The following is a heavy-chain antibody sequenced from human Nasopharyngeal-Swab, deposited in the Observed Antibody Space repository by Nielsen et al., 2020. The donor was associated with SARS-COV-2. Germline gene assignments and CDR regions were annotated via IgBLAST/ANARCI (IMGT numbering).Heavy chain of an antibody. CDR1: GFTFSSYW. CDR2: INEDESEK. CDR3: ARDQSSGSYYRYYYYGMDV. D-gene: IGHD3-10*01. J-gene: IGHJ6*02. V-gene: IGHV3-7*01. Sequence: GESLKISCAASGFTFSSYWMSWVRQAPGKGLEWVANINEDESEKQYVDSVKGRFTISRDNAKNSLYLQMNSLRTEDTAVYYCARDQSSGSYYRYYYYGMDVWGRGTTVTVSS.